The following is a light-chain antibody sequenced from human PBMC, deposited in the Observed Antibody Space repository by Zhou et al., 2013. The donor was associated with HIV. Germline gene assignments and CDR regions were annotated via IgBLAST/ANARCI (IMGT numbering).Light chain of an antibody. Sequence: DILLTQSPSTLSASVGDRVTITCRASQSISNWLAWYQQKPGKAPKLLIFKASSLESGVPSRFSGSGSETEFTLTISSLQPDDFATYYCQQFNSSPLTFGGGTKVEIK. CDR2: KAS. V-gene: IGKV1-5*03. CDR3: QQFNSSPLT. CDR1: QSISNW. J-gene: IGKJ4*01.